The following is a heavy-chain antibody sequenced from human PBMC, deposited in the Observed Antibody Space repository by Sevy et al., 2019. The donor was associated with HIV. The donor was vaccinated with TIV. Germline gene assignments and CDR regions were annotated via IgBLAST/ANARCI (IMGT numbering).Heavy chain of an antibody. D-gene: IGHD3-22*01. V-gene: IGHV3-21*01. Sequence: GGSLRLSCAASGFTFSNYDMNWVRQAPGNGLEWVSYISSGGSYIYYADSLKGRVTISRDNANSSLFLQLNSLRAEDTAVYYCARALDYYDTGGLYYWGQGALVTVSS. J-gene: IGHJ4*02. CDR1: GFTFSNYD. CDR3: ARALDYYDTGGLYY. CDR2: ISSGGSYI.